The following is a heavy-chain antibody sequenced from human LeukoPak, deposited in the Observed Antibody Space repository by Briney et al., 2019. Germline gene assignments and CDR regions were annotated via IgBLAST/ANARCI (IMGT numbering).Heavy chain of an antibody. J-gene: IGHJ5*02. V-gene: IGHV3-30*03. Sequence: GGSLRLSCAASGFTFSSYGMHWVRQAPGKGLEWVAVISYDGSNKYYADSVKGRFTISRDNSKNTLYLQMNSLRAEDTAVYYCARSAVMNYDILTSYSPSGFGPWGQGTLVTVSS. D-gene: IGHD3-9*01. CDR1: GFTFSSYG. CDR2: ISYDGSNK. CDR3: ARSAVMNYDILTSYSPSGFGP.